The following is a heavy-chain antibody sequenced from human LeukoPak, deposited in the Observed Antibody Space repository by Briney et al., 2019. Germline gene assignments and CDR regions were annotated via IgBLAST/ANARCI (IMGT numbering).Heavy chain of an antibody. J-gene: IGHJ6*04. CDR3: ASPQEYTPYYYYGMDV. Sequence: ASVTVSCTASGYTFTIYGISWVRQAPGQGLEWMGWISAYNGNTNYAQKLQGRVTMTTDTSTSTAYMELRSLRSEATAVYYCASPQEYTPYYYYGMDVWGKGTTVTVSS. CDR1: GYTFTIYG. V-gene: IGHV1-18*01. D-gene: IGHD1-1*01. CDR2: ISAYNGNT.